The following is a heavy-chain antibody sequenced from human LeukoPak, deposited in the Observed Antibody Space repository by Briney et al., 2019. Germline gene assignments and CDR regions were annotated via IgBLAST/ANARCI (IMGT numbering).Heavy chain of an antibody. Sequence: ASVKVSCKASGYTFTSYDINWVRQATGQGLEWMGWMNPNSGNTGYAQKVQGRVTITRNTSISTAYMELSSLRSEDTAVYYCARGKHGAAAVPEGVGYYYYMDVWGKGTTVTVSS. CDR3: ARGKHGAAAVPEGVGYYYYMDV. J-gene: IGHJ6*03. V-gene: IGHV1-8*03. CDR1: GYTFTSYD. D-gene: IGHD6-13*01. CDR2: MNPNSGNT.